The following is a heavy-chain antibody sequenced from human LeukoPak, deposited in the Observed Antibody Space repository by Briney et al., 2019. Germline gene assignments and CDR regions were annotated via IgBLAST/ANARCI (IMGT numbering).Heavy chain of an antibody. CDR3: ARVGGSSAAFDY. CDR1: GGTCSSYA. J-gene: IGHJ4*02. D-gene: IGHD6-6*01. CDR2: IIPIFGTA. V-gene: IGHV1-69*05. Sequence: SVKVSCKASGGTCSSYAISWVRQAPGQGLEWMGRIIPIFGTANYAQKFQGRVTITTDESTSTAYMELSSLRSEDTAVYYCARVGGSSAAFDYWGQGTLVTVSS.